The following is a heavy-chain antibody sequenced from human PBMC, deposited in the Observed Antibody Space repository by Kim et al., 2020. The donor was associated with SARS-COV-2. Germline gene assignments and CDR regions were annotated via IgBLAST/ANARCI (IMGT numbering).Heavy chain of an antibody. Sequence: LSLTCAASGFTFSDYYMSWIRQAPGKGLEWVSYISSSGSTIYYADSVKGRFTISRDNAKNSLYLQMNSLRAEDTAVYYCAREWLWPAHDAFDIWGQGTMVTVSS. CDR3: AREWLWPAHDAFDI. V-gene: IGHV3-11*01. CDR1: GFTFSDYY. J-gene: IGHJ3*02. CDR2: ISSSGSTI. D-gene: IGHD5-18*01.